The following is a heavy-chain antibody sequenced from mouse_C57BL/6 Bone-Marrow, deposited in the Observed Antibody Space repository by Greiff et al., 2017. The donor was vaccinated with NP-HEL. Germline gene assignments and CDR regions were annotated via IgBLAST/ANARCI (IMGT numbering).Heavy chain of an antibody. J-gene: IGHJ1*03. CDR1: GYTFTSYG. V-gene: IGHV1-81*01. CDR2: ISPRSGNT. D-gene: IGHD2-14*01. Sequence: VQLQQSGAELARPGASVKLSCKASGYTFTSYGISWVKQRTGQGLEWIGEISPRSGNTYYNEKFKGKATLTADKSSSTAYMELRSLTSEDSAVYFCARWGTDWYFDVWGTGTTVTVSS. CDR3: ARWGTDWYFDV.